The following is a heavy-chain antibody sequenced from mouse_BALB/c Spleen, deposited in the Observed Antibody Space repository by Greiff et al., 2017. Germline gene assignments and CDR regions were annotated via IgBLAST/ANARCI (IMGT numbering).Heavy chain of an antibody. CDR3: ARGYYYGSSYFDY. J-gene: IGHJ2*01. CDR1: GYTFTSYW. V-gene: IGHV1-87*01. CDR2: IYPGDGDT. D-gene: IGHD1-1*01. Sequence: VKLVESGAELARPGASVKLSCKASGYTFTSYWMQWVKQRPGQGLEWIGAIYPGDGDTRYTQKFKGKATLTADKSSSTAYMQLSSLASEDSAVYYCARGYYYGSSYFDYWGQGTTLTVSS.